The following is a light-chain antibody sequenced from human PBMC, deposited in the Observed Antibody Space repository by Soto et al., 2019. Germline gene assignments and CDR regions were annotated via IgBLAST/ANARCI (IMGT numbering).Light chain of an antibody. CDR1: SSDVGAYNY. V-gene: IGLV2-14*01. Sequence: QSVLTRPASVSGSPGQSITISCTGTSSDVGAYNYVSWYQHHPGKAPKLMIYEVTNRPSGVSNRFSGSKSGNTASLTISGLQAEDEADYYCNSYTTNSNRVFGTGTKVTV. CDR3: NSYTTNSNRV. J-gene: IGLJ1*01. CDR2: EVT.